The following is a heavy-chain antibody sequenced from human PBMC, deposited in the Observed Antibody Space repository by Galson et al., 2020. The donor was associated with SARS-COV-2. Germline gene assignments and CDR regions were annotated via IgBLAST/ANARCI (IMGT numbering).Heavy chain of an antibody. V-gene: IGHV3-53*01. Sequence: GESLVISCAACGFTLSDNYMTCVRQAPGKGLEWVSLIYSAGSTYYADSVKGRFTISRDNSKNKLYLQMNSLRAEDTAVYYCARGDGSSLHPLYGYSYDPMDVWGQGTTVTVSS. CDR1: GFTLSDNY. CDR3: ARGDGSSLHPLYGYSYDPMDV. D-gene: IGHD6-13*01. J-gene: IGHJ6*02. CDR2: IYSAGST.